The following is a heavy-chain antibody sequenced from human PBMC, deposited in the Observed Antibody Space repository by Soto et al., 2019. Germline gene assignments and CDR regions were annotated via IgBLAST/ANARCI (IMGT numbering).Heavy chain of an antibody. CDR2: IYHSGST. V-gene: IGHV4-4*02. J-gene: IGHJ5*02. Sequence: SETLSLTCAVSGGSISSSNWWSWVRQPPGKGLEWIGEIYHSGSTNYNPSLKSRVTISVDKSKNQFSLKLSSVTAADTAVYYCARGQTGSYYDSLPFDPWGQGTLVTVSS. CDR3: ARGQTGSYYDSLPFDP. CDR1: GGSISSSNW. D-gene: IGHD3-22*01.